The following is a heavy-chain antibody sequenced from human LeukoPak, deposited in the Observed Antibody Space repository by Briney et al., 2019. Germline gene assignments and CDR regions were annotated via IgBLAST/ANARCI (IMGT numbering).Heavy chain of an antibody. Sequence: SETLSLTCTVSGGSISSSSYYWGWIRQPPGKGLEWIGSIYYSGSTYCNPSLKSRVTISVDTSKNQFSLKLGSVTAADTAVYYCARLGAIRYYYYGMDVWGQGTTVTVSS. CDR1: GGSISSSSYY. CDR3: ARLGAIRYYYYGMDV. V-gene: IGHV4-39*01. D-gene: IGHD1-26*01. CDR2: IYYSGST. J-gene: IGHJ6*02.